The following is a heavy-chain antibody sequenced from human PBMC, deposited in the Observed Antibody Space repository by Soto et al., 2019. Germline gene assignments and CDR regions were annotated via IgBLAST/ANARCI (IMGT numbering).Heavy chain of an antibody. J-gene: IGHJ5*02. D-gene: IGHD2-15*01. Sequence: QVQLVQSGAEVKKPGASVKVSCKASGYTFTSYGISWVRQAPGQGLEWMGWISAYNGNTNYAQKLQGRVTMTTDTSTSTAYMELRSLRSDDTAVYYCARELVVVVAARGSSCLDPWGQGTPVTVSS. CDR2: ISAYNGNT. CDR3: ARELVVVVAARGSSCLDP. V-gene: IGHV1-18*01. CDR1: GYTFTSYG.